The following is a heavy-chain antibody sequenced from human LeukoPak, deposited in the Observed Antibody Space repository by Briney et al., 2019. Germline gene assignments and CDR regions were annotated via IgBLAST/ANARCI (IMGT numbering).Heavy chain of an antibody. J-gene: IGHJ3*02. V-gene: IGHV3-21*01. D-gene: IGHD2-8*01. CDR2: ISSSSSYI. Sequence: GGSLRLSCAASGFTFSSYSMNWVRQAPGKGREWVSSISSSSSYIYYADSVKGRFTISRDNAKNSLCLQMNSLRAEDTAVYYCARLRNGGAFDIWGQGTMVTVSS. CDR1: GFTFSSYS. CDR3: ARLRNGGAFDI.